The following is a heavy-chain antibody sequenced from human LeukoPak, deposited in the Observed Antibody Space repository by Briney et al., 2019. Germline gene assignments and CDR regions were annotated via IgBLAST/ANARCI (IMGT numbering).Heavy chain of an antibody. D-gene: IGHD2-2*01. Sequence: ASVKVSCKASGYTFTSNTMHWVRQAPGQGLEWMGWISAYNGNTNYAQKLQGRVTMTTDTSTSTAYMELRSLRSDDTAVYYCARSPAAPLYYYYYMDVWGKGTTVTVSS. J-gene: IGHJ6*03. CDR1: GYTFTSNT. V-gene: IGHV1-18*01. CDR2: ISAYNGNT. CDR3: ARSPAAPLYYYYYMDV.